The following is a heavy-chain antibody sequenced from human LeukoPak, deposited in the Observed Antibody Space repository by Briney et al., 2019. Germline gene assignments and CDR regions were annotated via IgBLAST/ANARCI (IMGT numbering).Heavy chain of an antibody. CDR2: ISGSGGST. D-gene: IGHD3-22*01. CDR3: ANSYYYDSSGYSPSYG. Sequence: GGSLRLSCAASGFTFSSYAMSWVRQAPGKGLEWVSAISGSGGSTYYADSVKGRFTISRDNSKNTLYLQMNSLRAEDTAVYYCANSYYYDSSGYSPSYGWGQGTQVTVSS. CDR1: GFTFSSYA. J-gene: IGHJ4*02. V-gene: IGHV3-23*01.